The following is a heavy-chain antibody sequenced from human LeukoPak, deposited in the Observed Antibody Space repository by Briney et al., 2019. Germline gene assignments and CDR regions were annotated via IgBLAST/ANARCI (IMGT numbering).Heavy chain of an antibody. J-gene: IGHJ4*02. CDR2: MNPNSGDT. D-gene: IGHD2-15*01. CDR3: ARGSGNCSGGSCYDY. V-gene: IGHV1-8*03. Sequence: GASVKVSCKASGYTFTSYDINWVRQATGQGLEWMGWMNPNSGDTDYAQKFQGRVTITRNTSISTAYMYLSSLRSEDTAVHYRARGSGNCSGGSCYDYWGQGTLVTVSS. CDR1: GYTFTSYD.